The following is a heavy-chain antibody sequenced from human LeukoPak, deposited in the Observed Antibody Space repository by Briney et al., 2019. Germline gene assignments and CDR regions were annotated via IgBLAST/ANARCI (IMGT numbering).Heavy chain of an antibody. CDR3: ARDTSVGDIAWWFDP. J-gene: IGHJ5*02. CDR1: GFTFTRHW. Sequence: ASVKVSCKASGFTFTRHWMHWVRQAPGQGLKWMGVINPSGDYTRYAQKLQGRVTLTRDISTNTVYMEMSSLRSEDTAVYYCARDTSVGDIAWWFDPWGQGTLVSVSS. V-gene: IGHV1-46*01. CDR2: INPSGDYT. D-gene: IGHD3-10*01.